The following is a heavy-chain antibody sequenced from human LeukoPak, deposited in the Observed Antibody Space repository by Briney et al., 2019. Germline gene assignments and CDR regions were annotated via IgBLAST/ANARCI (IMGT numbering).Heavy chain of an antibody. J-gene: IGHJ5*02. Sequence: GESLRISCKASGYSFTNYWIAWVRQKPGKGLEWMGIMHPGESEINYSPSFEGQVTISADTSISTAYLEWYSLKASDSAIYYCAKAIASLGSGARYFDPWGQGTMITVSS. CDR2: MHPGESEI. CDR3: AKAIASLGSGARYFDP. V-gene: IGHV5-51*01. CDR1: GYSFTNYW. D-gene: IGHD5/OR15-5a*01.